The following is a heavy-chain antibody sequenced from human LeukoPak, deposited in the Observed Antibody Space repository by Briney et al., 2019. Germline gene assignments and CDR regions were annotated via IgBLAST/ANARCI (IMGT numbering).Heavy chain of an antibody. J-gene: IGHJ4*02. V-gene: IGHV3-23*01. CDR2: ISGGGGDT. Sequence: PSGGSLRLSCAASGFTFSSYAMRWVRQAPGKGLEWISTISGGGGDTYYADSVKGRFTVSRDNSKNTLYVQMNSLRAEDTAVYYCASAPRDYYFGSGSMGSYFDYWGQGTLVTVSS. D-gene: IGHD3-10*01. CDR3: ASAPRDYYFGSGSMGSYFDY. CDR1: GFTFSSYA.